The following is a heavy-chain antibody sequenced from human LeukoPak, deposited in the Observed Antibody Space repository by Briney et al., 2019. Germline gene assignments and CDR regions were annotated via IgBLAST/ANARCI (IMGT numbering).Heavy chain of an antibody. CDR2: ISSSSYI. Sequence: GGSLRLSCAASGFTFSSYSMNWVRQAPGKGLEWVSSISSSSYIYYADSVKGRFTISRDNAKNSLYLQMNSLRAEDTAVYYCARDRIFGVVIMSGFDYWGQGTLVTVSP. D-gene: IGHD3-3*02. CDR1: GFTFSSYS. J-gene: IGHJ4*02. V-gene: IGHV3-21*01. CDR3: ARDRIFGVVIMSGFDY.